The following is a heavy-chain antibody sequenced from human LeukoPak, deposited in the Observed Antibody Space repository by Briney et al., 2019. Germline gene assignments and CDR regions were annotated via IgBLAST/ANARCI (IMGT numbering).Heavy chain of an antibody. J-gene: IGHJ6*03. D-gene: IGHD3-9*01. V-gene: IGHV4-34*01. CDR3: ARLGDWSYYYYYMDV. CDR1: GGSFSGYY. CDR2: INHSGST. Sequence: SETLSLTCAVYGGSFSGYYWSWIRQPPGKGLEWIGEINHSGSTNYSPSLKSRVTISVDTSKNQFSLKLSSVTAADTAVYYCARLGDWSYYYYYMDVWGKGTTVTISS.